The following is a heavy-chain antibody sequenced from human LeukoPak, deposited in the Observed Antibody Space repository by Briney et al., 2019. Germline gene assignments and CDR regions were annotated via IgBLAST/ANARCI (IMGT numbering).Heavy chain of an antibody. Sequence: PGGSLRLSCAASGFTFSSYAMHWVRQAPGKGLEWVAVISYDGSNKYYADSVKGRFTISRDNSKNTLYLQMNSLRAEDTAVYYCAKDFSTYSGSYYAGYWGQGTLVTVSS. CDR3: AKDFSTYSGSYYAGY. V-gene: IGHV3-30*04. CDR1: GFTFSSYA. CDR2: ISYDGSNK. J-gene: IGHJ4*02. D-gene: IGHD1-26*01.